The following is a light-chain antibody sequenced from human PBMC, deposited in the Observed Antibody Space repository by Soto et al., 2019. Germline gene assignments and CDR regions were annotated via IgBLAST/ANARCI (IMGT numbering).Light chain of an antibody. Sequence: QAVVTQEPSLTVSPGGTVTLTCASSTGPVTIGHYPYWFQQKPGQAPRTLIYDTSNKHSWTPARFLGSLLGGKAALTLSGAQPEDEAEYYCLVSYSGSRVFGGGTKVTVL. V-gene: IGLV7-46*01. CDR2: DTS. CDR1: TGPVTIGHY. J-gene: IGLJ2*01. CDR3: LVSYSGSRV.